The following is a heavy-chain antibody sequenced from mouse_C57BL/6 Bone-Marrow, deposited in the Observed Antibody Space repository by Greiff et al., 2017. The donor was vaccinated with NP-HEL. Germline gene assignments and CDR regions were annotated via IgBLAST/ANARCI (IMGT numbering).Heavy chain of an antibody. V-gene: IGHV1-85*01. CDR2: IYPRDGST. CDR3: ATLTGKAWFAY. CDR1: GYTFTSYD. Sequence: QVHVKQSGPELVKPGASVKLSCKASGYTFTSYDINWVKQRPGQGLEWIGWIYPRDGSTKYNEKFTGKATLTVDTSSSTAYIELHSLTSEDSAVYFCATLTGKAWFAYWGQGTLVTVSA. J-gene: IGHJ3*01. D-gene: IGHD4-1*01.